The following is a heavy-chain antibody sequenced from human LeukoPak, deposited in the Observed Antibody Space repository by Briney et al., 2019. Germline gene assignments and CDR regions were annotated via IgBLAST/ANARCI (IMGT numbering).Heavy chain of an antibody. D-gene: IGHD3-22*01. V-gene: IGHV4-30-4*01. CDR3: ARGSITMIALGY. Sequence: SQTLSLTCTVSGGSISSGDYYWSWIRQPPGKGLEWIGYIYYSGSTYYNPSLKSRVTISVDTSKNQFSLKLSSVTAPDTAVYYCARGSITMIALGYWGQGTLVTVSS. J-gene: IGHJ4*02. CDR2: IYYSGST. CDR1: GGSISSGDYY.